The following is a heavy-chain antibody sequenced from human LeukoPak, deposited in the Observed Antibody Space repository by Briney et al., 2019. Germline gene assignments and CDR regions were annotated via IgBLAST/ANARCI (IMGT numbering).Heavy chain of an antibody. CDR1: GGSISSGSYY. V-gene: IGHV4-39*07. CDR3: ARVLEDGFGELYFDY. J-gene: IGHJ4*02. Sequence: PSETLSLTCTVSGGSISSGSYYWGWIRQPPGKGLEWIGSIYYSGSTYYNPSLKSRVTISVDTSKNQFSLKLSSVTAADTAVYYCARVLEDGFGELYFDYWGQGTLVTVSS. CDR2: IYYSGST. D-gene: IGHD3-10*01.